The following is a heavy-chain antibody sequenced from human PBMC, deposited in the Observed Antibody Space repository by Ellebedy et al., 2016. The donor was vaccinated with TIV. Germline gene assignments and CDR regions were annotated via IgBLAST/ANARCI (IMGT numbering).Heavy chain of an antibody. Sequence: SVKVSXXASGGTFSSYAISWVRQAPGQGLEWMGGIIPIFGTANYAQKFQGRVTITADESTSTAYMELSSLKSEDTAVYYCASSLGILDYWGQGTLVTVSS. CDR3: ASSLGILDY. CDR1: GGTFSSYA. D-gene: IGHD7-27*01. CDR2: IIPIFGTA. V-gene: IGHV1-69*13. J-gene: IGHJ4*02.